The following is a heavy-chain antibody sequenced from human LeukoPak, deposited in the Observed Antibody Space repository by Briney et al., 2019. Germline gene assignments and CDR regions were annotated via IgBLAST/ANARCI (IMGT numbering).Heavy chain of an antibody. D-gene: IGHD5-24*01. CDR2: TYYSGST. V-gene: IGHV4-39*01. J-gene: IGHJ6*02. Sequence: ASETLSLTCTVSGGSISNSNYYWDWIRQPPGKGLEWIGTTYYSGSTYYNPSLKDRVTISVDTSKNQFSLRLSSVNPADTAVYYCAKWLLFNRYYYGIDVWGRGTTVTVSS. CDR1: GGSISNSNYY. CDR3: AKWLLFNRYYYGIDV.